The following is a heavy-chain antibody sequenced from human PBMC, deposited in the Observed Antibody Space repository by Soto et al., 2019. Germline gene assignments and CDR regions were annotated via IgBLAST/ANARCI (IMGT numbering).Heavy chain of an antibody. CDR2: MNAKSGDT. D-gene: IGHD3-16*01. V-gene: IGHV1-8*01. CDR3: SRGNPFNYAGFDV. CDR1: GYTFSDFD. J-gene: IGHJ6*02. Sequence: QAHLEQPGAELKRPGASVKVSCKASGYTFSDFDINWLRQASGQWPEWMGWMNAKSGDTFFAQRFQGKFNMTWDTSLSTAYMEVGSLTSDDTAIYYCSRGNPFNYAGFDVWGQGTTVAVSS.